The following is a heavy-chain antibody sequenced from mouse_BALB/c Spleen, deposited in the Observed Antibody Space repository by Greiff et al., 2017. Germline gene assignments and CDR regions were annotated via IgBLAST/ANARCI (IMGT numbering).Heavy chain of an antibody. CDR3: ARWELDY. J-gene: IGHJ4*01. D-gene: IGHD4-1*01. V-gene: IGHV5-17*02. CDR2: ISSGSSTI. CDR1: GFTFSSFG. Sequence: EVQRVESGGGLVQPGGSRKLSCAASGFTFSSFGMHWVRQAPEKGLEWVAYISSGSSTIYYADTVKGRFTISRDNPKNTLFLQMTSLRSEDTAMYYCARWELDYWGQGTSVTVSS.